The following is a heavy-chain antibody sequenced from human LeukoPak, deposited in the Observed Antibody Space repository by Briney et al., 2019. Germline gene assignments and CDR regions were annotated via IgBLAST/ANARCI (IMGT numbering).Heavy chain of an antibody. CDR2: IYYSGST. Sequence: SETLSLTCTVSGGSISSYYWSWIRQPPGKGLEWIGYIYYSGSTNYNPSLKSRVTMSVDTSKNQFSLKLSSVTAADTAVYYCARAGPTVTPSFDYWGQGTLVTVSS. CDR1: GGSISSYY. CDR3: ARAGPTVTPSFDY. J-gene: IGHJ4*02. D-gene: IGHD4-11*01. V-gene: IGHV4-59*12.